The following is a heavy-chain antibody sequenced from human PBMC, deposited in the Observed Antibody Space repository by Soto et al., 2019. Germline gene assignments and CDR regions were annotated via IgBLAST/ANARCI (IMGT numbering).Heavy chain of an antibody. V-gene: IGHV1-18*04. J-gene: IGHJ6*02. CDR2: ISPKNGNT. Sequence: ASVKVSCKASGYSFFTHGITWVRQTPGDGLEWLGWISPKNGNTRYSQILQGRVSMTTDTSTSTVYMELTNLRSDDSAVYYCGRVSSSIVVIPDFGMDVWGQRTTVTVSS. CDR3: GRVSSSIVVIPDFGMDV. CDR1: GYSFFTHG. D-gene: IGHD2-21*01.